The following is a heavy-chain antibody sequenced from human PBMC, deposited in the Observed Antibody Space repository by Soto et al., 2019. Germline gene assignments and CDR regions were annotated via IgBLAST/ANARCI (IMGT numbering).Heavy chain of an antibody. J-gene: IGHJ3*02. CDR2: IWYDGSNK. CDR3: ARDIPDFWSGYSVRNDAFDI. D-gene: IGHD3-3*01. CDR1: GFTFSSYG. Sequence: QVQLVESGGGVVQPGRSLRLSCAASGFTFSSYGMHWVRQAPGKGLEWVAVIWYDGSNKYYADSVKGRFTISRDNSKNTLYLQMNSLRAEDTAVYYCARDIPDFWSGYSVRNDAFDIWGQGTMVTVSS. V-gene: IGHV3-33*01.